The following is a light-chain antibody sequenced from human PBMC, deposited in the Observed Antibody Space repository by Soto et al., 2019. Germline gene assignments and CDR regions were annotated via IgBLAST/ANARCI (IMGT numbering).Light chain of an antibody. Sequence: QSALTQPASVSGSPGQSITIACTGTSSDVGGYSYVSWYQQHPGKAPKLMIYDVSNRPSGVSNRFSGSKSGNTASLTISGLQAEDEADYYCSSYTRSSTLVFGGGTQLTVL. CDR3: SSYTRSSTLV. J-gene: IGLJ3*02. CDR2: DVS. CDR1: SSDVGGYSY. V-gene: IGLV2-14*01.